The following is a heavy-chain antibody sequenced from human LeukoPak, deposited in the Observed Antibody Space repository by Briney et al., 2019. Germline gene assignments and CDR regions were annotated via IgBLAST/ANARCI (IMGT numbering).Heavy chain of an antibody. CDR1: GESVSSNSAA. D-gene: IGHD6-13*01. CDR2: TYHRSKWYN. J-gene: IGHJ5*02. Sequence: SQTLSLTCAISGESVSSNSAAWSWIRQSPSRGLEWLGRTYHRSKWYNDYAVSVKSRIIINPDTSKDQISLQLNSVTPEDTAVYYCARSSSWFDPWGQGTLVTVSS. CDR3: ARSSSWFDP. V-gene: IGHV6-1*01.